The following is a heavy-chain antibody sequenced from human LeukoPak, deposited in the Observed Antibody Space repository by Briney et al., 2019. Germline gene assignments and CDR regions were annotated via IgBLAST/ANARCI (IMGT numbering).Heavy chain of an antibody. CDR3: ARLDCAGDGCYNH. J-gene: IGHJ4*02. CDR2: VSSDGTT. D-gene: IGHD2-21*01. CDR1: GDSVTSYY. Sequence: PSETLSLTCSVSGDSVTSYYWSWIRQPPGKGLEWIGYVSSDGTTNYTPSLRSRVIMSVDTAKNHISLNLTSLTAADTATYYCARLDCAGDGCYNHWGRGTLVTVSS. V-gene: IGHV4-59*08.